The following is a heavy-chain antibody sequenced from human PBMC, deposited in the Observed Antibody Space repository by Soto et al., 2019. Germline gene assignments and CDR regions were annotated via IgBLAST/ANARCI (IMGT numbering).Heavy chain of an antibody. CDR3: VRPLPSGENYGMDV. Sequence: VQLVESGGGLIQPGGSLRLSCVASGLTVSQNYMACVRQAPEMGPQWVSVLYAEGSTYYTESVKGRFTISRDPSKNTLFLQMDGLRAQDTAVYYCVRPLPSGENYGMDVWGQGTTVTVSS. CDR1: GLTVSQNY. D-gene: IGHD1-26*01. CDR2: LYAEGST. J-gene: IGHJ6*02. V-gene: IGHV3-53*01.